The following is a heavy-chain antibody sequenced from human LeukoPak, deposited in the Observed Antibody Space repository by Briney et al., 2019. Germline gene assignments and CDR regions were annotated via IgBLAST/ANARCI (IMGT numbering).Heavy chain of an antibody. D-gene: IGHD6-13*01. CDR2: IYYSGST. CDR3: GRGGIAAAASGIDY. J-gene: IGHJ4*02. Sequence: SETLSLTCTVSGGSISSYYWSWIRQTPGKGLEWIGYIYYSGSTNYNPSLKSRVTISVDRSKNQFSLKLSSVTAADTAVYYCGRGGIAAAASGIDYWGQGTLVTISS. CDR1: GGSISSYY. V-gene: IGHV4-59*12.